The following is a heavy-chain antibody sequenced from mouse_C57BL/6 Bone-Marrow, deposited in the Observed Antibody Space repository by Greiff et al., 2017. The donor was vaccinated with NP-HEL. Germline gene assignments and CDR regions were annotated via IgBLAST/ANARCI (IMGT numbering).Heavy chain of an antibody. CDR2: IHPNSGST. D-gene: IGHD1-1*01. CDR3: ALKPTDYYGSSLDY. J-gene: IGHJ2*01. CDR1: GYTFTSYW. Sequence: QVQLQQPGAELVKPGASVKLSCKASGYTFTSYWMHWVKQRPGQSLEWIGMIHPNSGSTNYNEKFKSKATLTVDKSSSTAYMQLSSLTSEDSAVYYCALKPTDYYGSSLDYWGQGTTLTVSS. V-gene: IGHV1-64*01.